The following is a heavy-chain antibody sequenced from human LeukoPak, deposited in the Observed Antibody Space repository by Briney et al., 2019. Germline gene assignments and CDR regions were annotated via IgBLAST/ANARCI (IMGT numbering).Heavy chain of an antibody. CDR1: GFTFSSYA. CDR2: ISGSGGST. CDR3: AKERRELRYFDWLSHGAFDI. J-gene: IGHJ3*02. D-gene: IGHD3-9*01. V-gene: IGHV3-23*01. Sequence: GGSLRLSCAASGFTFSSYAMSWVRQAPGKGLEWVSAISGSGGSTYYADSVKGRFTISRDNSKNTLYLQMNSLRAEDTAVYYCAKERRELRYFDWLSHGAFDIWGQGTMVTVSS.